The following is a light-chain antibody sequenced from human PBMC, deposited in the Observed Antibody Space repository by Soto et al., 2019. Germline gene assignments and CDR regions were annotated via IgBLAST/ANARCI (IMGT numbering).Light chain of an antibody. V-gene: IGKV3-20*01. CDR1: QSVSSTF. CDR3: QQYESSRT. J-gene: IGKJ1*01. Sequence: EIVLTQSPGTLSLTPGDRATLSCRASQSVSSTFLAWYQQKPGQAPKVLIYGASTRATGIPDRFSGSGSGTDFTLTISRLEPEDFAMYYCQQYESSRTFGQGTKVEMK. CDR2: GAS.